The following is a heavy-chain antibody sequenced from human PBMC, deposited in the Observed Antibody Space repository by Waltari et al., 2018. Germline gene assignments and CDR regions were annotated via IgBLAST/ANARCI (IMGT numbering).Heavy chain of an antibody. CDR3: ARGAPRD. J-gene: IGHJ4*02. CDR1: GFTVSNNY. CDR2: IYSGGTT. Sequence: EVQLVESGGGLMQPGGSLRLSCAASGFTVSNNYMSWVRQAPGKGLECVSGIYSGGTTHYADSVKGRFTISRDNSKNTLYLQMNSLRAEDTAVYYCARGAPRDWGQGTLVTVSS. V-gene: IGHV3-53*01.